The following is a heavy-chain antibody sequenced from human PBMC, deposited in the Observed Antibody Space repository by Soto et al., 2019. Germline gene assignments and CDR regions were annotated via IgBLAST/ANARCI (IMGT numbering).Heavy chain of an antibody. V-gene: IGHV3-15*01. Sequence: PGGSLRLSCAASGLTFSNVWMTWVRQAPGKGLEWVGRIKSKSDGETADVAVPVKARFNISRDDSKNTVFLEMNSLKSEDTALYYCAITAMINRDSSTSFDYWGRGT. CDR1: GLTFSNVW. CDR3: AITAMINRDSSTSFDY. D-gene: IGHD5-18*01. J-gene: IGHJ4*02. CDR2: IKSKSDGETA.